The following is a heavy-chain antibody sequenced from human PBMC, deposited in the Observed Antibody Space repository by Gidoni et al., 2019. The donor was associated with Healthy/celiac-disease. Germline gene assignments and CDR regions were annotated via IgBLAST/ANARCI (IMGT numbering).Heavy chain of an antibody. Sequence: EVQLLESGGGLVQPGGSLRLSCAASGVTFSSYAMSWVRQAPGKGLEWVSAISGSGGSTYYADSVKGRFTISRDNSKNTLYLQMNSLRAEDTAVYYCARANYDFWSGYYSPNWFDPWGQGTLVTVSS. J-gene: IGHJ5*02. CDR2: ISGSGGST. D-gene: IGHD3-3*01. CDR1: GVTFSSYA. CDR3: ARANYDFWSGYYSPNWFDP. V-gene: IGHV3-23*01.